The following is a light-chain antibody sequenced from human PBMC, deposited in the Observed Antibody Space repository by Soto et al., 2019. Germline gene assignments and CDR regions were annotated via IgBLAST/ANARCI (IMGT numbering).Light chain of an antibody. CDR2: EVS. CDR3: SSYTFSSTLV. CDR1: SSDVGSYNR. V-gene: IGLV2-18*02. J-gene: IGLJ2*01. Sequence: QSALTQPPSVSGSPGQSVTISCTGTSSDVGSYNRVSWYQQPPGTAPKLLIYEVSNRPPGVPDRFSGSKSGNTASLTISGLQAEDEADYYCSSYTFSSTLVFGGGTKVTVL.